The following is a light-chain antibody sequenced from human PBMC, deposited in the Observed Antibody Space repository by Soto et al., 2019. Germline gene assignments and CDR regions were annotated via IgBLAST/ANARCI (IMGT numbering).Light chain of an antibody. CDR1: SGHSDYA. CDR3: QTWGSGIVL. CDR2: INNDGSH. Sequence: QPVLTQSPSASASLGASVRLTCTLSSGHSDYAIAWHQQQPEKGPRFLMKINNDGSHHKGDGIPDRFSGSSSGAERYLTISSLQSEDEADYYCQTWGSGIVLFGVGTKLTVL. V-gene: IGLV4-69*01. J-gene: IGLJ3*02.